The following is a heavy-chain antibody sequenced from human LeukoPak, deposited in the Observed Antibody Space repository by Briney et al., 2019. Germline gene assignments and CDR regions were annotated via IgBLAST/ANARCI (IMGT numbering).Heavy chain of an antibody. Sequence: GGSLRLSCAASGFTVSSNYMSWVRQAPGKGLEWVSVIYSGGSTDYADSVKGRFTISRDNSKNTVYLQMNSLRPEDTAMYYCAREGGYVFDYWGQGTLVTVSS. CDR2: IYSGGST. CDR1: GFTVSSNY. D-gene: IGHD5-12*01. V-gene: IGHV3-53*01. J-gene: IGHJ4*02. CDR3: AREGGYVFDY.